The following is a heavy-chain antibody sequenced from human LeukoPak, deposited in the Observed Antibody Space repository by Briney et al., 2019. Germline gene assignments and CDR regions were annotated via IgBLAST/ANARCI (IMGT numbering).Heavy chain of an antibody. D-gene: IGHD3-22*01. CDR1: GGTSSSYT. CDR3: ARDEDYYDSSGYYARWFDP. CDR2: IIPILGRA. V-gene: IGHV1-69*08. Sequence: SVKVSCKASGGTSSSYTISWVRQAPGQGLEWMGRIIPILGRANYAQKFQGRVTITADKSTSTAYMELSSLRSEDTAVYYCARDEDYYDSSGYYARWFDPWGQGTLVTVSS. J-gene: IGHJ5*02.